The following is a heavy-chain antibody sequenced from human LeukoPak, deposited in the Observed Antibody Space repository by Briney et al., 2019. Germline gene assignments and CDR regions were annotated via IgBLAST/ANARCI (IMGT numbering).Heavy chain of an antibody. CDR3: TRPYSSGWYGTFSI. D-gene: IGHD6-19*01. CDR1: GGSITSYY. V-gene: IGHV4-59*01. Sequence: PSETLSLTCTVSGGSITSYYWSWIRQPPGKGLEWIGHVFHSGSTNYNPSLKSRVTISVDTSKNQFSLKLCSVTAADTAVYYCTRPYSSGWYGTFSIWGQGTMVTVSS. CDR2: VFHSGST. J-gene: IGHJ3*02.